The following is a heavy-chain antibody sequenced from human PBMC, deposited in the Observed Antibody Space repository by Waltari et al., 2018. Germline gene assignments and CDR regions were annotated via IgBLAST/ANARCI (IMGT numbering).Heavy chain of an antibody. D-gene: IGHD2-21*02. J-gene: IGHJ4*02. Sequence: QVQLVQSGAEVRKPGSSVRVSCKASGGTFTNYAISWVRLAPGQGLDWMGRNVPILDMTDDAKRFQGRVTITAEESTSTAYMELTSLRSEDTAVYYCARAPTDTVVFDIWGQGTLVTVSS. CDR1: GGTFTNYA. V-gene: IGHV1-69*04. CDR3: ARAPTDTVVFDI. CDR2: NVPILDMT.